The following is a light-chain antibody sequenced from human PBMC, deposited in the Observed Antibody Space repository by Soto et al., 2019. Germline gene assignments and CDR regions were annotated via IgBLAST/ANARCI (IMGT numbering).Light chain of an antibody. CDR3: QQYKSSWT. CDR2: QTS. J-gene: IGKJ1*01. Sequence: DIQMTQSPSTLSASVGDRVTITCRASQSISHWLAWFQQKPGKAPKLLIYQTSTLESGVPSRFGGTGSGTEFSLTINSLQPDDFATYYCQQYKSSWTFGQGTKVEVK. V-gene: IGKV1-5*03. CDR1: QSISHW.